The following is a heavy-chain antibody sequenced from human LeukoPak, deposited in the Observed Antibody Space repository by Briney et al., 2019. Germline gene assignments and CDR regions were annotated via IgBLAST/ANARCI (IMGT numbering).Heavy chain of an antibody. CDR3: ARGRELSY. V-gene: IGHV4-34*01. J-gene: IGHJ4*02. CDR2: INHSGST. Sequence: PSETLSLTCAVYGGSFSGYYWSWIRQPPGKGLEWIGEINHSGSTNYNPSLKSRVTISVDTSKNQFSLKLSSVTAADTAVYYCARGRELSYWGQGTLVTASS. CDR1: GGSFSGYY. D-gene: IGHD1-26*01.